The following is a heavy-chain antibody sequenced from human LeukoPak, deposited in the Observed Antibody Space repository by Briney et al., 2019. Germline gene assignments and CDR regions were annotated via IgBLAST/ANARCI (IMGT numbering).Heavy chain of an antibody. CDR1: GFTFSRNG. J-gene: IGHJ6*04. V-gene: IGHV3-21*01. D-gene: IGHD3-10*02. CDR3: AELGITMIGGV. CDR2: ISSSSSYI. Sequence: PGGSLRLSCAASGFTFSRNGMTWVRQAPGKGLEWVSSISSSSSYIYYADSVKGRFTISRDNAKNSLYLQMNSLRAEDTAVYYCAELGITMIGGVWGKGTTVTISS.